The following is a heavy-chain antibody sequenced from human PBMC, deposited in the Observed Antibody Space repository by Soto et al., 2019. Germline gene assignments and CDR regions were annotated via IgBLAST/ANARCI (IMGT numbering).Heavy chain of an antibody. J-gene: IGHJ5*02. D-gene: IGHD2-15*01. Sequence: SETLSLTCTVSGDSIRSSNYYWGWIRQPPGKGLEWIGTMFYSGSTYYNPSLKSRVSLSVDTSENKLSLNLSSVTAADTAVYYCARHGRVSRAENCFDPWGQGTLVTVSS. CDR2: MFYSGST. CDR1: GDSIRSSNYY. CDR3: ARHGRVSRAENCFDP. V-gene: IGHV4-39*01.